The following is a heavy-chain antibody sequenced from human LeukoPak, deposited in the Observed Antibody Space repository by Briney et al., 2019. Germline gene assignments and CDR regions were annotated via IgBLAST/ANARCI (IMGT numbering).Heavy chain of an antibody. Sequence: ASVTVSCPASGYMFTSYAIHWVREAPGQGLEWLGWISVYNGKTDYAEGLKGRVTMTTDRSTNTAFMELRSLRSDHTAIYFCARGSGSPYYYYMDVWGKGTAVTVSS. CDR3: ARGSGSPYYYYMDV. CDR1: GYMFTSYA. D-gene: IGHD3-10*01. V-gene: IGHV1-18*01. CDR2: ISVYNGKT. J-gene: IGHJ6*03.